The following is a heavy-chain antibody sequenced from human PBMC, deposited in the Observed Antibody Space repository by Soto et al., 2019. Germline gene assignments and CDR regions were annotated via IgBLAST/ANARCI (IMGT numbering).Heavy chain of an antibody. D-gene: IGHD5-12*01. Sequence: SETLSLTCTVSGGSISSNSYYWGWIRQPPGKGLECIGSIYYGGSTYYNPSLKSRVTISVDTSKNQFSLKLSSVTAADTAVYYCAGIVATIWEDRYYYYMDVCGKGTSVTVSS. CDR2: IYYGGST. J-gene: IGHJ6*03. CDR1: GGSISSNSYY. CDR3: AGIVATIWEDRYYYYMDV. V-gene: IGHV4-39*01.